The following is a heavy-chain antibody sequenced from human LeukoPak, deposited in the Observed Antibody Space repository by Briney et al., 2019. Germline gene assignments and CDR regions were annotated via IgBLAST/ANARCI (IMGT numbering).Heavy chain of an antibody. D-gene: IGHD3-22*01. CDR1: GASISSSSYY. J-gene: IGHJ3*02. V-gene: IGHV4-39*01. CDR3: ARLPYYYDSSGYTFDI. CDR2: IYYSGST. Sequence: KPSETLSLTCTVSGASISSSSYYWGWIRQPPGKGLEWIGTIYYSGSTYYNPSLKSRVTISVDTSKNQFSLKLSSVSAADTAVYYCARLPYYYDSSGYTFDIWGQGTMVTVSS.